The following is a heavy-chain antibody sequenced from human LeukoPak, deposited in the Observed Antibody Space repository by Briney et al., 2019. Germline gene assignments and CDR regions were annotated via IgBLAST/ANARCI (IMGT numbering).Heavy chain of an antibody. CDR1: GFRFSGHY. Sequence: GGSLRLSCAASGFRFSGHYMSWIRQAPGKGLEWISYITNSGDFVNYADSVKGRFTISRDNAKNSLYLQMNSLRAEDTAVYYCAREARATPGFWGQGTVVTVSS. V-gene: IGHV3-11*01. J-gene: IGHJ4*02. CDR2: ITNSGDFV. D-gene: IGHD1-26*01. CDR3: AREARATPGF.